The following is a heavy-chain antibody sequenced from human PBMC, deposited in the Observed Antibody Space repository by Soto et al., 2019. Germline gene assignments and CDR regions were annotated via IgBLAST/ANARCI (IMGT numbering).Heavy chain of an antibody. J-gene: IGHJ4*02. CDR2: IKSVGSGGTR. Sequence: EVQLVESGGDLVKPGGSLSLSCIVSGLKFSDAGLSWVRQVPGKGLEWVGRIKSVGSGGTRDYAAPVRGRFTISRDDSKNTVYLQMDSLKTEDTAMYYCCWCGSINYYFNQWGQGTLVTVSS. CDR1: GLKFSDAG. V-gene: IGHV3-15*01. D-gene: IGHD2-8*01. CDR3: CWCGSINYYFNQ.